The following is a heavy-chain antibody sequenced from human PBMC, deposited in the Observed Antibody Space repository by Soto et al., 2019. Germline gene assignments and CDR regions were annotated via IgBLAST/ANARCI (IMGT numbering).Heavy chain of an antibody. CDR3: ARGDGRVSSCFYYYYGMDV. J-gene: IGHJ6*02. Sequence: QVQLVQSGAEVKKPGASVKVSCKASGFTFTNYFFHWVRQAPRQGLEWMGIISPYDGSTTYVQGLQARVTMTSDTSTSTVYMELSSLRSEDTAVYYCARGDGRVSSCFYYYYGMDVWGHGTTVTVSS. CDR1: GFTFTNYF. CDR2: ISPYDGST. D-gene: IGHD2-2*01. V-gene: IGHV1-46*01.